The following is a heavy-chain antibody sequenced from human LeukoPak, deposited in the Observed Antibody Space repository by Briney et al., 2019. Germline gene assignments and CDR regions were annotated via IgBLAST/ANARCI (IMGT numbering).Heavy chain of an antibody. J-gene: IGHJ3*02. Sequence: GASVKVSCKASGYTFTSYDINWVRQAPGQGLEWMGWISAYNGNTNYAQKLQGRVTMTTDTSTSTAYMELRSLRSDDTAVYYCARKSYYYDSSALGAFDIWGQGTMVTVSS. CDR2: ISAYNGNT. CDR3: ARKSYYYDSSALGAFDI. CDR1: GYTFTSYD. V-gene: IGHV1-18*01. D-gene: IGHD3-22*01.